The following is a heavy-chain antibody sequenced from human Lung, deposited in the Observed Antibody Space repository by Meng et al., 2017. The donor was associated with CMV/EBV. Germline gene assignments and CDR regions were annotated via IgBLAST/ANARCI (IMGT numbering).Heavy chain of an antibody. J-gene: IGHJ4*02. CDR2: IYNSGTA. V-gene: IGHV4-39*07. CDR3: ARDRISGSGLDY. Sequence: QLQLQESGPGLVKPSXXLSLTXTVSGGSISSSLYYWGWIRQPPGKGLEWIGTIYNSGTAFYNSSLKSRVSISIDTSKDQFSLKLSSVTAADTAVYYCARDRISGSGLDYRGQGTLVTVSS. D-gene: IGHD3-10*01. CDR1: GGSISSSLYY.